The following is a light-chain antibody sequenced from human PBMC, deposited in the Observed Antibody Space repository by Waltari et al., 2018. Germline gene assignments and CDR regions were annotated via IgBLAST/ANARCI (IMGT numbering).Light chain of an antibody. CDR1: SGSVSIPSY. Sequence: QTVVTQEPSLSVSPGGTVTLTCALSSGSVSIPSYVSWYQQTPGQAPRTLVFKTNTRSSGVPDRFSGSSLGNKAALTITGAQADDESDYYCLVYMGSGIWVFGGGTKLTVL. J-gene: IGLJ3*02. V-gene: IGLV8-61*01. CDR2: KTN. CDR3: LVYMGSGIWV.